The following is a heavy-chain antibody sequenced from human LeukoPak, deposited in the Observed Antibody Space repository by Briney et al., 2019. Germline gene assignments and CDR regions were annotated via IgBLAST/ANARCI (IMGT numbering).Heavy chain of an antibody. D-gene: IGHD3/OR15-3a*01. V-gene: IGHV4-39*01. Sequence: PSETLSLTCPVSGGSISSSYYYWGWIRQPPGKGLEWIGSIYYSGSTYYNPSLKSRVTISVDTSKNQFSLKLRSVTAADTAVYYCARHFGTWRQGTLVTVSS. CDR2: IYYSGST. J-gene: IGHJ4*02. CDR3: ARHFGT. CDR1: GGSISSSYYY.